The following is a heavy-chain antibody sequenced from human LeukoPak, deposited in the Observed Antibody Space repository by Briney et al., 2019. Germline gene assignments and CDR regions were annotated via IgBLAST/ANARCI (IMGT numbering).Heavy chain of an antibody. CDR3: ARSDYYGSGTYSYWFDP. CDR1: GFTFDDYA. J-gene: IGHJ5*02. D-gene: IGHD3-10*01. CDR2: ISWNSGSI. Sequence: GGSLRLSCVASGFTFDDYAMHWVRQAPGKGLEWVSGISWNSGSIGYADSVKGRFTISRDSAKNSLYLQMNSLRAEDTALYHCARSDYYGSGTYSYWFDPWGQGTLVTVSS. V-gene: IGHV3-9*01.